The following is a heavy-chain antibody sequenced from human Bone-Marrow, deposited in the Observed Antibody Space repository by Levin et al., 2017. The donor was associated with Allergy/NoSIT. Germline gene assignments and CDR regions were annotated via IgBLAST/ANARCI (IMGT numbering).Heavy chain of an antibody. CDR2: IGTAADS. CDR3: ARVALPRYCTSTSCSDSGYYFDY. CDR1: GFTFSSYD. Sequence: PSETLSLTCAASGFTFSSYDMHWVRQATGRGLEWVSAIGTAADSYYSGSVKGRFTVSRDNAKNSFYLPMNSLRAGDTAVYYCARVALPRYCTSTSCSDSGYYFDYWGQGTLVTVSS. D-gene: IGHD2-2*01. J-gene: IGHJ4*02. V-gene: IGHV3-13*04.